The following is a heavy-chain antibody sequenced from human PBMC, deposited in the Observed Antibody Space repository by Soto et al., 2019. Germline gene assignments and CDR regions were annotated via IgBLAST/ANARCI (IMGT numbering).Heavy chain of an antibody. Sequence: ASVKVSCKASGYTFTSYAMHWVRQAPGQRLEWMGWINAGNGNTKYSQKFQGRVTITRDTSASTAYMELSSLRSEDTAVYYCARDLDYDFWSGYTYYYGMDVWGQGTTVTVSS. CDR1: GYTFTSYA. D-gene: IGHD3-3*01. CDR3: ARDLDYDFWSGYTYYYGMDV. CDR2: INAGNGNT. J-gene: IGHJ6*02. V-gene: IGHV1-3*01.